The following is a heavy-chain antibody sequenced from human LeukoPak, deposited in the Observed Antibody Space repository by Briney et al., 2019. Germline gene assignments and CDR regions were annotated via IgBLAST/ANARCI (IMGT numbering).Heavy chain of an antibody. CDR1: GGSISSGDYY. CDR2: IYYSGST. V-gene: IGHV4-30-4*08. Sequence: TLSLTCTVSGGSISSGDYYWSWIRQPPGKGLEWVGYIYYSGSTYYNPSLKSRVTISEDTSKNQFSLKLSSVTAADTALYYCARATLINFYYYDSSGGFDYWGQGTLVTVSS. CDR3: ARATLINFYYYDSSGGFDY. J-gene: IGHJ4*02. D-gene: IGHD3-22*01.